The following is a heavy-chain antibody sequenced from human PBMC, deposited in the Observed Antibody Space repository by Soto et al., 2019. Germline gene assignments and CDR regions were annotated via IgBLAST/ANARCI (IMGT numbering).Heavy chain of an antibody. J-gene: IGHJ6*03. CDR2: IYPGDSDT. CDR3: ARLGWTAAAGISYYYYMDV. CDR1: GYSFTSYW. Sequence: PGESLKISCKGSGYSFTSYWIGWVRQMPGKGLEWMGIIYPGDSDTRYSPSFQGQVTISADKSISTAYLQWSSLKASDTAMYYCARLGWTAAAGISYYYYMDVWGKGTTVTVSS. V-gene: IGHV5-51*01. D-gene: IGHD6-13*01.